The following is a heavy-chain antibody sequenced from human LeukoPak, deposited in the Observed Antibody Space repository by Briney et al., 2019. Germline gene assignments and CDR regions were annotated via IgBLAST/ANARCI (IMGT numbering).Heavy chain of an antibody. Sequence: SETLSLTCTVSGGSISSSSYYWGWIRQPPGKGLEWIGSIYYSGSTYYKSRVTISVDTSKNQFSLKLSSVTAADTAVYYCARESRFLEWLLSEHNWFDPWGQGTLVTVSS. V-gene: IGHV4-39*07. CDR1: GGSISSSSYY. CDR2: IYYSGST. CDR3: ARESRFLEWLLSEHNWFDP. D-gene: IGHD3-3*01. J-gene: IGHJ5*02.